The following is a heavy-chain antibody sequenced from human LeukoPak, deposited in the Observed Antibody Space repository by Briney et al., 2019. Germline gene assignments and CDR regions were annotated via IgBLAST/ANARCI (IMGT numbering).Heavy chain of an antibody. V-gene: IGHV4-59*08. CDR2: IYYSGST. J-gene: IGHJ5*02. CDR1: GGSISSYY. Sequence: SETLSLTCTVSGGSISSYYWSWIRQPPGKGLEWIGYIYYSGSTNYNPSLKSRVTISVDTSKNQFSLKPSSVTAADTAVYYCARHKAPYIAVAGFNWFDPWGQGTLVTVSS. D-gene: IGHD6-19*01. CDR3: ARHKAPYIAVAGFNWFDP.